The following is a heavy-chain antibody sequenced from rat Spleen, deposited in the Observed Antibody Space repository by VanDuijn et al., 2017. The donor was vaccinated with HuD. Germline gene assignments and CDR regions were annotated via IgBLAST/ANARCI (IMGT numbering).Heavy chain of an antibody. D-gene: IGHD2-2*01. CDR1: GFTFSNYW. CDR3: ARAGYLRDWYFDF. V-gene: IGHV5-31*01. Sequence: EVQLVESDGGLVQPGRSLKLSCAASGFTFSNYWMTWIRQAPGKGLEWVASIIDTGGSTYYLDSVKGRFTISRDNAKSTLYLQMDNLRSEDTATYYCARAGYLRDWYFDFWGPGTMVTVSS. J-gene: IGHJ1*01. CDR2: IIDTGGST.